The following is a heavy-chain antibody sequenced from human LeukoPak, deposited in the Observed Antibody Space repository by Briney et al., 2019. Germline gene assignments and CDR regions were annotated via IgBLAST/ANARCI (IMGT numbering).Heavy chain of an antibody. V-gene: IGHV3-30*03. J-gene: IGHJ6*02. CDR3: ARGYCGGTSPCGMDV. Sequence: PGRSLRLSCAASGFTFSSYGMHWVRQAPGKGLEWVAVISYDGSNKYYADSVKGRFTISRDNSKNTLYLQMNSLRAEDTAVYYCARGYCGGTSPCGMDVWGQGTTVTVSS. CDR1: GFTFSSYG. D-gene: IGHD2-2*01. CDR2: ISYDGSNK.